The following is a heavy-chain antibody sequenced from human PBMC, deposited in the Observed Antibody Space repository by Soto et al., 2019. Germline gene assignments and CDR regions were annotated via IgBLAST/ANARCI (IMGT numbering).Heavy chain of an antibody. CDR1: GGTFSSYT. D-gene: IGHD3-9*01. CDR2: ISPITGNT. Sequence: SVKVSCKASGGTFSSYTISWGRQAHGQGLEWMGRISPITGNTNYAQKLQGRVTITADTSTSTAYMELSSLRSDDTAVYYCARQQTDWLSLWYVWGQGTTVTVSS. CDR3: ARQQTDWLSLWYV. J-gene: IGHJ6*02. V-gene: IGHV1-69*02.